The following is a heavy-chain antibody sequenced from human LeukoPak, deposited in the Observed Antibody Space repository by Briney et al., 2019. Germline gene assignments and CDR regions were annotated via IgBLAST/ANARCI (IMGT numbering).Heavy chain of an antibody. CDR1: GGSISSSSYY. CDR3: ARVSYYDSSGYYTGGAFDI. D-gene: IGHD3-22*01. V-gene: IGHV4-39*07. CDR2: IYYSGST. Sequence: PSETLSLTCTVSGGSISSSSYYWGWIRQPPGKGLEWIGSIYYSGSTYYNPSLKSRVTISVDTSKNQFSLKLSSVTAADTAVYYCARVSYYDSSGYYTGGAFDIWGQGTMVTVSS. J-gene: IGHJ3*02.